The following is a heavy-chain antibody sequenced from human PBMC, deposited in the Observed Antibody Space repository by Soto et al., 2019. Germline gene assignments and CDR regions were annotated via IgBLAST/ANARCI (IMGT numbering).Heavy chain of an antibody. D-gene: IGHD4-17*01. CDR1: GYTFASYD. J-gene: IGHJ4*01. V-gene: IGHV1-8*01. CDR3: AVHYGDYNFDX. CDR2: MNPNSGNS. Sequence: VSVNVSFKSSGYTFASYDINWVRQATGQGLEWIGWMNPNSGNSGXXXKLQCRVXXTMNTSISAAXMELSSLRSEDTAVYYCAVHYGDYNFDXWX.